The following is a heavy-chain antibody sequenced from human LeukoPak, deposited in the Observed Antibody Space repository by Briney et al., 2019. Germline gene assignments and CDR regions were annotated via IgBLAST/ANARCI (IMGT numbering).Heavy chain of an antibody. D-gene: IGHD6-13*01. J-gene: IGHJ6*03. CDR1: GFTVSSNY. CDR3: ARDRSAAAETTYYYYMDV. V-gene: IGHV3-53*01. CDR2: IYSGGST. Sequence: GGSLRLSCAASGFTVSSNYMSWVRQAPGKGLEWVSVIYSGGSTYYADSVKGRFTISRDNSKNTLYLQMNSLRAEDTAVYYCARDRSAAAETTYYYYMDVWGKGTTVTVSS.